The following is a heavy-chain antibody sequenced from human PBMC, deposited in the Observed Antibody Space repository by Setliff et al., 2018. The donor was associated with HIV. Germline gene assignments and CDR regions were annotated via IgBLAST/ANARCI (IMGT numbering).Heavy chain of an antibody. CDR1: GYTLTTYS. CDR2: MHVGKGDR. CDR3: VRGALLAAFDFDH. Sequence: ASVKVSCKASGYTLTTYSLHWVRQAPGQSLEWMAWMHVGKGDRKYSQDFQGRITISTDTSANTAYMELTDLRSDDTAVYFCVRGALLAAFDFDHWGHGTLVTLS. D-gene: IGHD6-25*01. J-gene: IGHJ4*01. V-gene: IGHV1-3*01.